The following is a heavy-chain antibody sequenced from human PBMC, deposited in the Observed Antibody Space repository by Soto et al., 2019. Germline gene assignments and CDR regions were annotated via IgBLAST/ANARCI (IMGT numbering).Heavy chain of an antibody. CDR1: GGSISSGGYY. D-gene: IGHD3-10*01. CDR2: IYYSGTT. J-gene: IGHJ5*02. CDR3: ARGGNTMVRGVTNWFDP. V-gene: IGHV4-31*03. Sequence: SETLSLTCTVSGGSISSGGYYWTWIRQHPGKGLEWIGYIYYSGTTYYNPSLKSRVTISEDTFKNQFSLKLSSVTAADTAVYYCARGGNTMVRGVTNWFDPWGQGTLVTVSS.